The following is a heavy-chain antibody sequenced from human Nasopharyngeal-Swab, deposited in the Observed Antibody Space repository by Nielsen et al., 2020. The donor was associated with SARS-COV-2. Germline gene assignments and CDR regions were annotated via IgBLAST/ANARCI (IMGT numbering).Heavy chain of an antibody. J-gene: IGHJ3*02. D-gene: IGHD3-22*01. CDR2: NFSNDEK. Sequence: WIRQPPGKALEWLAHNFSNDEKSYSTSLKSRLTISKDTSKSQVVLTMTNMDPVDTATYYCARIDFDSSGYYSAFDIWGQGTMVTVSS. V-gene: IGHV2-26*01. CDR3: ARIDFDSSGYYSAFDI.